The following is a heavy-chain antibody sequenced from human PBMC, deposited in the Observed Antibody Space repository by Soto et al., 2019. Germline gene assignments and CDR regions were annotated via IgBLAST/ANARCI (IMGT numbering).Heavy chain of an antibody. CDR3: ARDWVYGDYDNEDVYYGMDV. Sequence: SETLSLTCTVSGGSISSYYWSWIRQPPGKGLEWIGYIYYSGSTYYNPSLKSRVTISVDTSKNQFSLKLSSVTAADTAVYYCARDWVYGDYDNEDVYYGMDVWGQGTTVTVSS. D-gene: IGHD4-17*01. CDR2: IYYSGST. J-gene: IGHJ6*02. CDR1: GGSISSYY. V-gene: IGHV4-59*12.